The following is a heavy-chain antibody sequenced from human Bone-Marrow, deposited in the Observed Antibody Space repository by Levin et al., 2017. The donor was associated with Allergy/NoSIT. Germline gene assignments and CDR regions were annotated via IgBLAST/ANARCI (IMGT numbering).Heavy chain of an antibody. CDR2: IYYSGST. Sequence: MPSETLSLTCTVSRGSISSGGYYWSWIRQHPGKGLEWIGYIYYSGSTYYNPSLKSRVTISVDTSKNQFSLKLSSVTAADTAVYYCASLRFLEWSTNYYYDGMDVWGQGTTVTVSS. J-gene: IGHJ6*02. CDR1: RGSISSGGYY. V-gene: IGHV4-31*03. D-gene: IGHD3-3*01. CDR3: ASLRFLEWSTNYYYDGMDV.